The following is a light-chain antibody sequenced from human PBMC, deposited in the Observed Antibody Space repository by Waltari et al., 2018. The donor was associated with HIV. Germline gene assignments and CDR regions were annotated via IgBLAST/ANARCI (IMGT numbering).Light chain of an antibody. CDR1: QSVGDN. V-gene: IGKV3-15*01. CDR3: QHYDIWPYT. Sequence: TQSPGTLFVSPGERATLSCRASQSVGDNLAWYQRKSGQAPRLLLAGASTRATGVPGKFSGDGSGTNFTLTIDSVQSTDSAIYYCQHYDIWPYTFGRGT. CDR2: GAS. J-gene: IGKJ2*01.